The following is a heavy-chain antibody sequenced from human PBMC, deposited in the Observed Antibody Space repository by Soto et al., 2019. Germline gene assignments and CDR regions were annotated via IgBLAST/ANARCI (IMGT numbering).Heavy chain of an antibody. CDR2: IIPIFGTA. Sequence: ASVKVSCKASRCTFSSYAISWVRQAPGQGPEWMGGIIPIFGTANYAQKFQGRVTITADESTSTAYMQLSSLRSEDTAVYYCAGAPIVLMVYATPARSDPWGQGTLVTVS. CDR1: RCTFSSYA. V-gene: IGHV1-69*13. CDR3: AGAPIVLMVYATPARSDP. D-gene: IGHD2-8*01. J-gene: IGHJ5*02.